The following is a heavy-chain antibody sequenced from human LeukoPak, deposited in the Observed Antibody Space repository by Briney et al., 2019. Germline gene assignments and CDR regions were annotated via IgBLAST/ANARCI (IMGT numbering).Heavy chain of an antibody. CDR2: INPNSGGT. D-gene: IGHD3-3*01. Sequence: ASVKVSCKASGYTFTGYYMHWVRQAPGQGREWMGWINPNSGGTNYAQKFQGRVTMTRDTSISTAYMELSRLRSDETAVYYCARGPAGITIFGVVIIDLPPFDYWGQGTLVTVSS. CDR3: ARGPAGITIFGVVIIDLPPFDY. J-gene: IGHJ4*02. V-gene: IGHV1-2*02. CDR1: GYTFTGYY.